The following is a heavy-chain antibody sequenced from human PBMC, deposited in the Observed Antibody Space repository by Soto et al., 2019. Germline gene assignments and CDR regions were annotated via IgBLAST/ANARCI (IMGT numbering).Heavy chain of an antibody. Sequence: ASVKVSCKASGGTLSSYTFSWVRQAPGQGLEWMGWINPNSGGTNYAQKFQGWVTMTRDTSISTAYMELSRLRSDDTAVYYCARAGGYSYGSGDAFDIWGQGTMVTVSS. D-gene: IGHD5-18*01. V-gene: IGHV1-2*04. J-gene: IGHJ3*02. CDR2: INPNSGGT. CDR3: ARAGGYSYGSGDAFDI. CDR1: GGTLSSYT.